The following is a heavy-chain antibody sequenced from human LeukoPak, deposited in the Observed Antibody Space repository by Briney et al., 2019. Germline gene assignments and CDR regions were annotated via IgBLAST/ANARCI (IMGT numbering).Heavy chain of an antibody. Sequence: PGGSLRLSCEASGFTFGSHAMYWVRQAPGKGLEWVAGIFGSGGSPHYVDSVKGRFTISRDNPRNTVYLQINSLRDDDTAVYYCGKTTVGYSSGQKPAWPVDFWGQGTLVTVSS. D-gene: IGHD5-18*01. J-gene: IGHJ4*02. CDR2: IFGSGGSP. CDR3: GKTTVGYSSGQKPAWPVDF. CDR1: GFTFGSHA. V-gene: IGHV3-23*01.